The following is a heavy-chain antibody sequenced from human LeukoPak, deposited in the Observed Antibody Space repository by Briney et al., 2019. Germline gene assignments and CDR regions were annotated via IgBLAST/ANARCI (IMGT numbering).Heavy chain of an antibody. CDR2: ISSSGSTM. CDR3: ASGGWYALDY. J-gene: IGHJ4*02. D-gene: IGHD6-19*01. CDR1: GFTFSSYE. Sequence: PGGSLRLSCAASGFTFSSYEMNWVRQAPGKGLEWISYISSSGSTMYYADSVKGRFTISRDNAKSSLYLQMNSLRAEDTAIYYCASGGWYALDYWGQGTLVTVSS. V-gene: IGHV3-48*03.